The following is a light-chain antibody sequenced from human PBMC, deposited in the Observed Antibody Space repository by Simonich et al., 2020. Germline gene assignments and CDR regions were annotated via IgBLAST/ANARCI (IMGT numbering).Light chain of an antibody. Sequence: QSALTQPASVSGSPGQSITISCTGTRGDGWSYNLVSWYQQHPGKAPILIIYEGSKRPSGVSKRFSGSKSGKTASLTISGLQAEDEADYYCCSYAGSSTVVFGGGTKLTVL. V-gene: IGLV2-23*01. CDR2: EGS. J-gene: IGLJ2*01. CDR1: RGDGWSYNL. CDR3: CSYAGSSTVV.